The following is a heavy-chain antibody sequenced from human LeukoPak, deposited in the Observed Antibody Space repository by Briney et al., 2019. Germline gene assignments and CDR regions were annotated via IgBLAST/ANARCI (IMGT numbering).Heavy chain of an antibody. Sequence: PSETLSLTCTVSGGSISSSGYSWNWVRQPPGQALEWIGHIYNSGSTSYNPSLQSRLTISLDTSKNQFSLKLTSVTAADTAVYYCARGEGEWGQGTLVTVSS. CDR1: GGSISSSGYS. CDR3: ARGEGE. V-gene: IGHV4-30-4*07. D-gene: IGHD3-16*01. J-gene: IGHJ4*02. CDR2: IYNSGST.